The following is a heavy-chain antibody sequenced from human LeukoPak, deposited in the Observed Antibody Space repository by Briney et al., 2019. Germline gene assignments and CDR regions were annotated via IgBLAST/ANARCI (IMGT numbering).Heavy chain of an antibody. J-gene: IGHJ4*02. CDR2: INHSGST. D-gene: IGHD2-15*01. CDR3: ARGRRLYCTGGSCYKPYY. V-gene: IGHV4-34*01. CDR1: GGSFYDYY. Sequence: PSETLSLTCAVYGGSFYDYYWSWIRQPPGKGLEWIGEINHSGSTNYNPSLKSRVTISEDTSKNQFSLKLTSVTAADTAVYYCARGRRLYCTGGSCYKPYYWGQGTLVTVPS.